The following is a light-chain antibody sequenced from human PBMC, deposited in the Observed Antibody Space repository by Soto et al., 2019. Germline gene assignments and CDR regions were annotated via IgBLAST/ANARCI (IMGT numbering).Light chain of an antibody. CDR3: QQYHSPWT. CDR1: QSISSW. J-gene: IGKJ1*01. CDR2: DAS. Sequence: DIQMTQSPSTLSASVGDRVTITCRASQSISSWLAWYQQKPGKAPKLLIYDASSLESGVPSRFSGSGSGTEFTLTISSLQPDDFATYYCQQYHSPWTFGQGTKVEIK. V-gene: IGKV1-5*01.